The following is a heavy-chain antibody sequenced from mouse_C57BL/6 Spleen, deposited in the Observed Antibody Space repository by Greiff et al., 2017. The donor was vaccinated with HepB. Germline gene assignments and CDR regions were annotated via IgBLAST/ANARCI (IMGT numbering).Heavy chain of an antibody. CDR3: AREAPNYYGSSYGYFDY. D-gene: IGHD1-1*01. Sequence: EVKVVESGGGLVKPGGSLKLSCAASGFTFSSYAMSWVRQTPEKRLEWVATISDGGNYTYYPDNVKGRFTISRDNAKNNLYLQMSHLKSEDTAMYYCAREAPNYYGSSYGYFDYWGQGTTLTVSS. CDR1: GFTFSSYA. CDR2: ISDGGNYT. V-gene: IGHV5-4*01. J-gene: IGHJ2*01.